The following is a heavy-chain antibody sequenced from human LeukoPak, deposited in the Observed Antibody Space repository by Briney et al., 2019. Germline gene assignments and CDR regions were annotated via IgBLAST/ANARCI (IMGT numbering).Heavy chain of an antibody. Sequence: LSQTLSLTCAISGDSVSNNRAAWNWTRQSPSRGLEWLGRTYYRSKWYNDYAVSVKSRITINPDTSKNQFSLQLNSVTPEDTAVYYCARSSEGTYYFDYWGQGTLVTVSS. J-gene: IGHJ4*02. CDR2: TYYRSKWYN. V-gene: IGHV6-1*01. CDR3: ARSSEGTYYFDY. CDR1: GDSVSNNRAA. D-gene: IGHD1-1*01.